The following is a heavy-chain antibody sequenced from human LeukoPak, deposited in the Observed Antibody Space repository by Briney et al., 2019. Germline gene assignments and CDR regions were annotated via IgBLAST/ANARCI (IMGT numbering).Heavy chain of an antibody. Sequence: PGGSLGLSCAASGFTVSSNYMSWVRQAPGKELEWVSVIYSGGSTYYADSVKGRFTISRDNSKNTLYLQMNSLRAEDTAVYYCARDSPGVTKGGFDYWGQGTLVTVSS. D-gene: IGHD4-17*01. CDR2: IYSGGST. J-gene: IGHJ4*02. CDR1: GFTVSSNY. CDR3: ARDSPGVTKGGFDY. V-gene: IGHV3-53*01.